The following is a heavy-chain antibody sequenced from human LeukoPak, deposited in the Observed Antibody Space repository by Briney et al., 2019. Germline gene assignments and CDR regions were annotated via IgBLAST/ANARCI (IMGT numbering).Heavy chain of an antibody. CDR2: ISYDGSNK. D-gene: IGHD1-26*01. Sequence: GGSLRLSCAASGFTFSSYAMHWVRQAPGKGLEGVAVISYDGSNKYYADSVKGRFTISRDNSKNTLYLQMNSLRAEDTAVYYCARDLLPDYWGQGTLVTVSS. CDR1: GFTFSSYA. CDR3: ARDLLPDY. J-gene: IGHJ4*02. V-gene: IGHV3-30-3*01.